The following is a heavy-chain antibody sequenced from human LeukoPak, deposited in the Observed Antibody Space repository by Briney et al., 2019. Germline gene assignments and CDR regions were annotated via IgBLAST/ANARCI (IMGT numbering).Heavy chain of an antibody. J-gene: IGHJ4*02. Sequence: GGSLRLSCAAPGFTFSSFAMSWLRRAPGKGLEWVSVISDSGGTTYSADSVKGRFTISRDNSKNTLYLQMISLRAEDTAAYYCAKERGNSGGNTNGYFDYWGQGILVTVSS. V-gene: IGHV3-23*01. CDR1: GFTFSSFA. CDR2: ISDSGGTT. CDR3: AKERGNSGGNTNGYFDY. D-gene: IGHD4-23*01.